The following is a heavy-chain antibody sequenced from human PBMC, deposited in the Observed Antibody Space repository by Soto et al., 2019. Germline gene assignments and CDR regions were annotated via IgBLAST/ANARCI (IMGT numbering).Heavy chain of an antibody. CDR1: GFTFSSYA. V-gene: IGHV3-23*01. D-gene: IGHD3-22*01. CDR3: AKWRSYYYDSSGYYYDY. J-gene: IGHJ4*02. Sequence: GSLRLSCAASGFTFSSYAMSWVRQAPGKGLEWVSAISGSGGSTYYADSVKGRFTISRDNSKNTLYLQMNSLRAEDTAVYCCAKWRSYYYDSSGYYYDYWGQGTLVTVSS. CDR2: ISGSGGST.